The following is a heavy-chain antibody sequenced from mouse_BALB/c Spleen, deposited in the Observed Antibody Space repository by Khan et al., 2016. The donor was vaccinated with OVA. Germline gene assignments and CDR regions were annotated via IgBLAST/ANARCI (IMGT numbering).Heavy chain of an antibody. Sequence: EVALVASGGDLVKPGGSLKLSCAASGFTFSTYGMSWVRQTPDKRLEWVAGISSGGSYTYYPDSVKGRFTISRDNAKNTLHLQMSSLRSEDTARYYCTRLAYYYNSEGFAYWGQGKLVTVSA. J-gene: IGHJ3*01. CDR1: GFTFSTYG. D-gene: IGHD1-1*01. V-gene: IGHV5-6*01. CDR2: ISSGGSYT. CDR3: TRLAYYYNSEGFAY.